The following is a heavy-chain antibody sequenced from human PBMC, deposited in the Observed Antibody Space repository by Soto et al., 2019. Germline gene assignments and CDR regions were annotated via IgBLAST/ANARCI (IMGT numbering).Heavy chain of an antibody. J-gene: IGHJ3*02. D-gene: IGHD2-15*01. CDR3: ARHVYCSGDKCSGAVDI. Sequence: QVQLQESGPGLVKPSETLSLTCTVSGVSINSYYWSWIRQPPGKGLEWMWYIYYSGSTNYNPSSKSRVTISVCTSKNPVSLKLTSVTAADTAVDYCARHVYCSGDKCSGAVDIWGQGKMVTVSS. CDR1: GVSINSYY. CDR2: IYYSGST. V-gene: IGHV4-59*08.